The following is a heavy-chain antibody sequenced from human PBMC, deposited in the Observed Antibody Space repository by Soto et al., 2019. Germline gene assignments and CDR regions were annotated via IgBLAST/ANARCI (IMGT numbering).Heavy chain of an antibody. Sequence: QVQLQESGPGLLKPSETLSLTCSVSGDSVSSGFYYCTWIRQSPVKGLGGIGNIYYSGSTEYNPSLTSRVNISFDMSKNQLSLTLTSVTAADSAVYFCARPRVHTSGVFESWGQGTTVTVSS. CDR1: GDSVSSGFYY. CDR2: IYYSGST. D-gene: IGHD3-10*01. CDR3: ARPRVHTSGVFES. J-gene: IGHJ3*02. V-gene: IGHV4-61*01.